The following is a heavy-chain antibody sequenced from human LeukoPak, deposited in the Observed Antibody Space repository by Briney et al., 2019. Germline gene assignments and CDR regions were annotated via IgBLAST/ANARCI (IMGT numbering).Heavy chain of an antibody. J-gene: IGHJ4*02. CDR2: INHSGST. CDR3: ARHIRSGGEKWLLLRSSPFDY. D-gene: IGHD3-22*01. CDR1: GGSFSGYY. V-gene: IGHV4-34*01. Sequence: PSETLSLTCAVYGGSFSGYYWSWIRQPPGRGLEWIGEINHSGSTNYNPSLKSRVTISVDTSKNQFSLKLSSVTAADTAVYYCARHIRSGGEKWLLLRSSPFDYWGQGTLVTVSS.